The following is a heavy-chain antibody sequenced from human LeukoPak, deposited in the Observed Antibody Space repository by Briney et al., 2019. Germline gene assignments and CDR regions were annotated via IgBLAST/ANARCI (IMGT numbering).Heavy chain of an antibody. Sequence: PGGSLRLSCAASGFTFSSYGVHWVRQAPGKGLEWVAVIWYDGSNKYYADSVKGRFTISRDNSKNTLYLQMNSLRAEDTAVYYCARDHWGHYDYVWGSYRRGGPFDYWGQGTLVTVSS. J-gene: IGHJ4*02. CDR1: GFTFSSYG. CDR3: ARDHWGHYDYVWGSYRRGGPFDY. CDR2: IWYDGSNK. D-gene: IGHD3-16*02. V-gene: IGHV3-33*01.